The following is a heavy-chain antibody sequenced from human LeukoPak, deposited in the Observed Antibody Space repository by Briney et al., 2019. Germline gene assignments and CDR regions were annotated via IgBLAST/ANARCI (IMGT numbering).Heavy chain of an antibody. CDR2: VTSDGRWT. CDR3: AKGTSWFGED. J-gene: IGHJ4*02. Sequence: PGGSLRPSCAASGFTFSTYAMTWVRQAPGKGLEWVAAVTSDGRWTNYADSVKGRSTVSRDNSKDTLFMQMSSLRAEDTAVYYCAKGTSWFGEDWGLGTLVTVSS. CDR1: GFTFSTYA. D-gene: IGHD3-10*01. V-gene: IGHV3-23*01.